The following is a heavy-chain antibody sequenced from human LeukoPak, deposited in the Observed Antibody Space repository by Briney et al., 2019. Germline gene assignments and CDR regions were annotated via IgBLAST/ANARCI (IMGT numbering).Heavy chain of an antibody. J-gene: IGHJ6*03. V-gene: IGHV3-30*02. D-gene: IGHD3-3*01. Sequence: GGSLRLSCAASGFTFSSYGMHWVRQAPDKGLEWVAFIRYDGSNKYYAVSVKGRFTISRDNSKDTLYLQMNSLRAEDTAVYYCAKIGRRYDFWTGYYEEEVDYMDVWGKGTTVTVSS. CDR3: AKIGRRYDFWTGYYEEEVDYMDV. CDR2: IRYDGSNK. CDR1: GFTFSSYG.